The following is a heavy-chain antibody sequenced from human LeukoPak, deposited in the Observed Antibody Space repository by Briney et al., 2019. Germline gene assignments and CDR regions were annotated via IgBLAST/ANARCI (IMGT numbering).Heavy chain of an antibody. CDR3: ARDYDFWSGYPTYDY. D-gene: IGHD3-3*01. J-gene: IGHJ4*02. Sequence: PGGSLRLSCAASGFTFSSYGMHWVRQAPGKGLEWVAFIRYDGSNKYYADSVKGRFTISRDNAKNSLYLQMNSLRAEDTAVYYCARDYDFWSGYPTYDYWGQGTLVTVSS. CDR2: IRYDGSNK. CDR1: GFTFSSYG. V-gene: IGHV3-30*02.